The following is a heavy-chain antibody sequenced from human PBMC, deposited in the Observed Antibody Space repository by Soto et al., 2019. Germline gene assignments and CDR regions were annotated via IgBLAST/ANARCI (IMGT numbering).Heavy chain of an antibody. CDR2: IYYSGST. CDR3: ARYVDMVRGVMGAFDI. D-gene: IGHD3-10*01. Sequence: QVQLQESGPGLVKPSETLSLTCTVSGGSISSYYWSWIRQPPGKGLEWIWYIYYSGSTNYNPTLKSRVIISVNTAKNQFSLKLSSVTAADTAVYYCARYVDMVRGVMGAFDIWGQGTIVTVSS. CDR1: GGSISSYY. J-gene: IGHJ3*02. V-gene: IGHV4-59*01.